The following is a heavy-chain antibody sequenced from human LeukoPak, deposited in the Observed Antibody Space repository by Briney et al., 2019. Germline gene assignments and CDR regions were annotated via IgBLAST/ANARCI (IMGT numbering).Heavy chain of an antibody. Sequence: PSETLSLTCTVSGGSISSYYWSWIRQPPGKGLEWIGYIYYSGSTNYNPSLKSRVTISVDTSKNQFSLKLSSVTAADTAVYYCARNRARDTAMALFDYWGQGTLVTVSS. CDR2: IYYSGST. CDR1: GGSISSYY. V-gene: IGHV4-59*01. J-gene: IGHJ4*02. D-gene: IGHD5-18*01. CDR3: ARNRARDTAMALFDY.